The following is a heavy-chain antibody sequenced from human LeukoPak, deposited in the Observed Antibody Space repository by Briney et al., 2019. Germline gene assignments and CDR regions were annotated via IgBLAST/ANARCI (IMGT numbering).Heavy chain of an antibody. J-gene: IGHJ4*02. Sequence: ASVKVSCKASGYTFTAHYMHCVRQAPGQGLEWMGWINPNTGGTRFVQKFQGRVAMTRDTSISTVYMELSSLGSDDTAIYYCARTASCGSNCYYFFDYWGQGALVTVSS. CDR1: GYTFTAHY. CDR2: INPNTGGT. V-gene: IGHV1-2*02. CDR3: ARTASCGSNCYYFFDY. D-gene: IGHD2-21*02.